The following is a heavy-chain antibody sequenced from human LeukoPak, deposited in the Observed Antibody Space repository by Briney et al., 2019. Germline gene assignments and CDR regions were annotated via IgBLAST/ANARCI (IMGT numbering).Heavy chain of an antibody. Sequence: PSQTLSLTCTVSGGSISSGGYYWSWLRQHPGKGLEWIRYIYYSGSTYYNPSLKSRVTISVDTSKNQFSLKLSSVTAADTAVYYFARGGAHETYYDFWSGYPQYYYYMDVWGKGTTVTVSS. D-gene: IGHD3-3*01. CDR3: ARGGAHETYYDFWSGYPQYYYYMDV. V-gene: IGHV4-31*03. CDR1: GGSISSGGYY. CDR2: IYYSGST. J-gene: IGHJ6*03.